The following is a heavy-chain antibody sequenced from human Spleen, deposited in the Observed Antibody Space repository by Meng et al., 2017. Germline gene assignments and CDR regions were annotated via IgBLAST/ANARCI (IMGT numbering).Heavy chain of an antibody. CDR1: GGSFSGYY. Sequence: SETLSLTCAVYGGSFSGYYWSWIRQPPGKGLEWIGEINHSGSTNYNPSLKSRVTISVDTSKNQFSLKLSSVTAADTAVYYCARGSQGSGWYVRGYYFDYWGQGTLVTVSS. CDR3: ARGSQGSGWYVRGYYFDY. V-gene: IGHV4-34*01. CDR2: INHSGST. D-gene: IGHD6-19*01. J-gene: IGHJ4*02.